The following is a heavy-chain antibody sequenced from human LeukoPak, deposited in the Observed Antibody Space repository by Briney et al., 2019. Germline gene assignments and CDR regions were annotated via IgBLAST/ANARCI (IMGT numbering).Heavy chain of an antibody. CDR1: KFTFSSYA. CDR3: AKGFRGAINDAFDI. Sequence: PGGSLRPSFAASKFTFSSYAMIWVRQAPGKGLEWVSTISGSGDRTYFADSVKGRFTISRDNSKNTLYLQMNSLRAEDTALYHCAKGFRGAINDAFDIWGQGTMVTVSS. CDR2: ISGSGDRT. D-gene: IGHD3-10*01. V-gene: IGHV3-23*01. J-gene: IGHJ3*02.